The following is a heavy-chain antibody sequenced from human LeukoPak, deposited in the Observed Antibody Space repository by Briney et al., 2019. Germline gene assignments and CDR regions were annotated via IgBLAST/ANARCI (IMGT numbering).Heavy chain of an antibody. CDR2: ISYDGSNK. CDR1: GFTFSSYA. J-gene: IGHJ4*02. V-gene: IGHV3-30-3*01. D-gene: IGHD3-3*01. CDR3: ARDAQPGGITIFGVVMYYFDY. Sequence: GGSLRLSCAASGFTFSSYAMHWVRQAPGKGLEWVAVISYDGSNKYYADSVKGRFTISRDNSKNTLYLQMNSLRAEDTAVYYCARDAQPGGITIFGVVMYYFDYWGQGTLVTVSS.